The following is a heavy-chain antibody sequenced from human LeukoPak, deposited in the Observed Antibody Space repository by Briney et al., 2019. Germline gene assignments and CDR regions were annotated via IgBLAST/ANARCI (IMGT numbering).Heavy chain of an antibody. V-gene: IGHV4-39*01. J-gene: IGHJ3*02. CDR2: IYSGGST. CDR1: GGSISSSSYY. D-gene: IGHD5-12*01. Sequence: PSETLSLTCTLPGGSISSSSYYWDWIRQPPGKGLEWIGYIYSGGSTYYTPSLKSRVPISVDTSKNRFSLKLSSVPGAGTAIYLCARLSRAGSGGYENAFEIWGQGTMVSVSS. CDR3: ARLSRAGSGGYENAFEI.